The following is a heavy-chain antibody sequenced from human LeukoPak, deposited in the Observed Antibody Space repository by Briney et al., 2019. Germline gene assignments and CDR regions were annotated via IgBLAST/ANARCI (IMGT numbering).Heavy chain of an antibody. CDR2: IYYSGST. V-gene: IGHV4-59*01. CDR1: GGSITSYY. J-gene: IGHJ4*02. Sequence: SETLSLTCTVSGGSITSYYWHWIRQPPGKGLEWIGYIYYSGSTNYNPSLKSRVTISVDTSRKQFSLKLHSVSAADTAVYYCARNVWWRLDYWGQGTLVTVSS. D-gene: IGHD4/OR15-4a*01. CDR3: ARNVWWRLDY.